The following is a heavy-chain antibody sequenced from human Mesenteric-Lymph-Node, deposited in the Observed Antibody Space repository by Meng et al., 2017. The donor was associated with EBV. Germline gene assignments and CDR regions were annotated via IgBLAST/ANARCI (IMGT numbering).Heavy chain of an antibody. Sequence: QGQLQQWGSGQLTPSEPLSLTCAVYGGSFSGYYWSWIRQAPGQGLEWIGESTHNGIVNYNPSLKSRVAISVDTFKNQFSLRLTSVTAADTAIYYCARIESIWGTYRKYYFDYWGQGTLVTVSS. CDR1: GGSFSGYY. CDR3: ARIESIWGTYRKYYFDY. CDR2: STHNGIV. J-gene: IGHJ4*02. V-gene: IGHV4-34*01. D-gene: IGHD3-16*02.